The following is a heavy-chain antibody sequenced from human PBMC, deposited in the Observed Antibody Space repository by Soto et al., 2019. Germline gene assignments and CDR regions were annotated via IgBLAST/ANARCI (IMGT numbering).Heavy chain of an antibody. Sequence: GGSLRLSCAASGFSFNSYRISWVRQAPWKGLEWLACVEEDGIDKYYVDSVKGRFTISRDNAKSSVYLQMNSLRAEDTAVYYCIREYKGYWGQGTPVTVSS. J-gene: IGHJ4*02. V-gene: IGHV3-7*01. CDR3: IREYKGY. CDR2: VEEDGIDK. D-gene: IGHD1-20*01. CDR1: GFSFNSYR.